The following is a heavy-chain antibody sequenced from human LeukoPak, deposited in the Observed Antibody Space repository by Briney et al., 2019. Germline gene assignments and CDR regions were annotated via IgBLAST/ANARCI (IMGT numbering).Heavy chain of an antibody. J-gene: IGHJ4*02. D-gene: IGHD3-22*01. Sequence: SGPTLVKPTQTLTLTCTFSGFSLSTSGVGVGWIRQSPGKALEWLALIYWDDERYSPSLRSRLSITKDTSRSQVVLTMANMDPVDTATYYCAHMGYFDSSGYFRYYFDYWGQGTLVTVSS. V-gene: IGHV2-5*02. CDR3: AHMGYFDSSGYFRYYFDY. CDR1: GFSLSTSGVG. CDR2: IYWDDE.